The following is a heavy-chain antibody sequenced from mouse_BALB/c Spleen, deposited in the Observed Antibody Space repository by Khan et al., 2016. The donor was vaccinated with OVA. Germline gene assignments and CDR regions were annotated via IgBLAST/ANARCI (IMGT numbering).Heavy chain of an antibody. CDR1: GYSITTDYA. CDR3: ARLGPGFSY. J-gene: IGHJ3*01. D-gene: IGHD4-1*01. CDR2: IGYRGST. Sequence: VQLKESGPGLVKPSQSLSLTCTVTGYSITTDYAWNWIRQFPGNKLEWMGYIGYRGSTNYNPSLKSRISITRDTSKNQFFLQLNSVTTEDTATFYCARLGPGFSYWGQGTLVTVSA. V-gene: IGHV3-2*02.